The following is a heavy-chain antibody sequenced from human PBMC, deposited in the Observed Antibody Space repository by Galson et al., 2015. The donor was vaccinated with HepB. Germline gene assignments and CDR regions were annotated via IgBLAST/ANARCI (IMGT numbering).Heavy chain of an antibody. V-gene: IGHV3-73*01. Sequence: SLRLSCAASGFTFSGSALHWVRQASGKGLEWLGRIRSKANNYATTYVASVRGRFTISRDDSKNTAYLQMTSLKTEDTAVYYCASTYGPGFLDVWGKGTTVTVSS. CDR1: GFTFSGSA. J-gene: IGHJ6*04. D-gene: IGHD3-10*01. CDR3: ASTYGPGFLDV. CDR2: IRSKANNYAT.